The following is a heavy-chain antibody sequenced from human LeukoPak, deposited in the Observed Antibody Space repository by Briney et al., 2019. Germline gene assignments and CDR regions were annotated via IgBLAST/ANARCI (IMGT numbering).Heavy chain of an antibody. CDR1: GFTFSTYA. CDR2: ISYDGGHN. V-gene: IGHV3-30*04. Sequence: GGSLRLSCAASGFTFSTYAMHWVRQAPGKGLEWVAVISYDGGHNFYVDSVRGRFTISRDSSKKTLFLHMTSLRPEDTAVYYCTRGGSDSWGGLVGDYFDYWGQGTLVTVSS. CDR3: TRGGSDSWGGLVGDYFDY. D-gene: IGHD3-3*01. J-gene: IGHJ4*02.